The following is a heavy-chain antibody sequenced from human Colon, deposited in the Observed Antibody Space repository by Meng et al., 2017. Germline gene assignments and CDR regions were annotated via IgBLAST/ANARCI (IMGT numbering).Heavy chain of an antibody. Sequence: SVKVSCKVSVTTFSSYAISWVRQAPGQGLEWMGGIIPIFGTANYAQKFQGRVTITADESTSTAYMELSSLRSEDTAVYYCARALRRGSGYVPSYYYYGMDVWGQGTMVTVSS. CDR3: ARALRRGSGYVPSYYYYGMDV. CDR1: VTTFSSYA. V-gene: IGHV1-69*13. D-gene: IGHD3-10*01. J-gene: IGHJ6*02. CDR2: IIPIFGTA.